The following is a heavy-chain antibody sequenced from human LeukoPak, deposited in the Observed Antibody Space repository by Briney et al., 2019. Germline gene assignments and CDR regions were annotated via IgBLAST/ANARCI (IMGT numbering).Heavy chain of an antibody. CDR2: ITGSGGNT. V-gene: IGHV3-23*01. Sequence: GASLRLSCAASGFTFSNYAMSWVRQAPGKGLEWVSAITGSGGNTYYADSVKGRFTIPRDNSMNTLYLQMNSLRAEDTAVYYCAKWGDYDVLTGYYVSDYWGRGTLVTVSS. CDR3: AKWGDYDVLTGYYVSDY. J-gene: IGHJ4*02. CDR1: GFTFSNYA. D-gene: IGHD3-9*01.